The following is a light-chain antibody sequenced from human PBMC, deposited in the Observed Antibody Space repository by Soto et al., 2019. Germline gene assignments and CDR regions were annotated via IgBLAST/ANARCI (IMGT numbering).Light chain of an antibody. CDR2: AAS. CDR1: QNIYRY. V-gene: IGKV1-39*01. CDR3: QQNYNTLIT. Sequence: DTPMPQSPSALSASVGDRVTITCGASQNIYRYLNWYQQEPGKAPKLLIFAASSLQTGVPSRLSGSGSATDFTLTISSLQPEDFTTYYCQQNYNTLITFGQGTRLEIK. J-gene: IGKJ5*01.